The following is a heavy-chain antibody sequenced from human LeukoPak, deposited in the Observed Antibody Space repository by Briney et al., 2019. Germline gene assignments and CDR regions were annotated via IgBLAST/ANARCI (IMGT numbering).Heavy chain of an antibody. V-gene: IGHV1-18*01. CDR1: GYTFTSYG. CDR3: ARERGITMVRGVMFYYGMDV. CDR2: IGAYNGNT. J-gene: IGHJ6*02. Sequence: GASVKVSCKDSGYTFTSYGISWVRQAPGQGLEWMGWIGAYNGNTNYAQKLQGRVTMTTDTSTGTAYMELRSRRSDDTAVYYCARERGITMVRGVMFYYGMDVWGQGTTVTVSS. D-gene: IGHD3-10*01.